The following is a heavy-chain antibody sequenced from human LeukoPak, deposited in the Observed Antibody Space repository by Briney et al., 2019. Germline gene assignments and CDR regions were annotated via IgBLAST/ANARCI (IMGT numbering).Heavy chain of an antibody. J-gene: IGHJ4*02. Sequence: PSEILSLTCTVSGGSISSYYWSWLRQPAGKGLEWIGRIYTSGSTNYNPSLKSRVTMSVDTSKNQFSLKLSSVTAADTAVYYCARASEEYYYDSSGYPIEVWGQGTLVTVSS. D-gene: IGHD3-22*01. CDR1: GGSISSYY. CDR3: ARASEEYYYDSSGYPIEV. V-gene: IGHV4-4*07. CDR2: IYTSGST.